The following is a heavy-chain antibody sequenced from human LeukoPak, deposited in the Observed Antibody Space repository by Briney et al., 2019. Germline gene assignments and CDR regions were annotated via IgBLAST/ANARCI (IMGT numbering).Heavy chain of an antibody. J-gene: IGHJ4*02. D-gene: IGHD3-22*01. V-gene: IGHV1-46*03. Sequence: GASVKVSCKASGYTFTSYYIHWVRQAPGQGLEWMGTINPSGGSTSYAQKFQGRVTMTRDTSTSTVYMELSSLRSEDTAVYYCARDKSSPAYYYDSSGYYSNSGQGTLVTVSS. CDR2: INPSGGST. CDR3: ARDKSSPAYYYDSSGYYSN. CDR1: GYTFTSYY.